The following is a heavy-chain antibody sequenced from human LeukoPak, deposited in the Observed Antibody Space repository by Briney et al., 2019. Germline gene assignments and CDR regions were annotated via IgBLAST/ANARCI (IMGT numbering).Heavy chain of an antibody. D-gene: IGHD1-26*01. Sequence: PSETLSLTCTVSGGSISRSNWGWIRQPPGKGLEWIGSMYFSGSTYYKPSLKSRVTISVDTSKNQFSLQLNSVTPEDTAVYFCARGRSGHHVSLFEYWGQGTLVTVSS. CDR1: GGSISRSN. J-gene: IGHJ4*02. V-gene: IGHV4-39*07. CDR2: MYFSGST. CDR3: ARGRSGHHVSLFEY.